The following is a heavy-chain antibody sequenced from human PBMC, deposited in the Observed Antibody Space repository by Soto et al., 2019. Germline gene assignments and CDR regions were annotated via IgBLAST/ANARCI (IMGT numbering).Heavy chain of an antibody. CDR2: VIPMSGTT. V-gene: IGHV1-69*06. CDR3: STGAYRGAGSLGGLFDN. Sequence: QVQLVQSGAEVKKPGSSVKVSCQASGSYALNWVRQAPGQGLEWMGGVIPMSGTTKSAQSFQGRVTISADKSTNTAYMELNSLRSDDTAVYYCSTGAYRGAGSLGGLFDNWGQGTLITVSS. D-gene: IGHD3-10*01. J-gene: IGHJ4*02. CDR1: GSYA.